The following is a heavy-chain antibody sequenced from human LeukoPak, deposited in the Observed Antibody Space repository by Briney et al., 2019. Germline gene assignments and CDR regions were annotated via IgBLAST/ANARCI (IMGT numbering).Heavy chain of an antibody. CDR3: ARGVRSYHNLNYFDY. D-gene: IGHD1-26*01. CDR1: GGSISSYY. J-gene: IGHJ4*02. CDR2: IYHSGST. Sequence: PSETLSLTCTVSGGSISSYYWSWIRQPPGKGLEWIGEIYHSGSTNYNPSLKSRVTISVDTSKNQFSLKLSSVTAADTAVYYCARGVRSYHNLNYFDYWGQGTLVTVSS. V-gene: IGHV4-59*01.